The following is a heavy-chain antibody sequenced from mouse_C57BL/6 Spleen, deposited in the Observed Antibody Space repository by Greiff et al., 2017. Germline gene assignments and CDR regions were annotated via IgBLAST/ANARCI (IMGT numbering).Heavy chain of an antibody. CDR3: AREKSYYGDDDGYYFDY. CDR2: IYPSDSET. CDR1: GYTFTSYW. V-gene: IGHV1-61*01. D-gene: IGHD2-2*01. J-gene: IGHJ2*01. Sequence: QVQLQQPGAELVRPGSSVKLSCKASGYTFTSYWMDWVKQRPGQGLEWIGNIYPSDSETHYNQKFKDKATLTVDKSSSTAYMQLSSLTSEDSAVYDCAREKSYYGDDDGYYFDYWGQGTTLTVSS.